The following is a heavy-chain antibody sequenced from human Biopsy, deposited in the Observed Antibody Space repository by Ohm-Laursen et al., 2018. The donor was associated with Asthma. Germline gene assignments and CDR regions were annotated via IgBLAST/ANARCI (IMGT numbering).Heavy chain of an antibody. CDR3: ARTYYDFLTGQVDDVFAI. CDR2: INAGNGNT. Sequence: ASVKVSCKTSGYTFISYAIHWVRQAPGQRLEWMGWINAGNGNTKYSQKFQGRVTITRDTSASTAYMLLSSLRSEDTAVYYCARTYYDFLTGQVDDVFAIWGQGTMVTVSS. CDR1: GYTFISYA. J-gene: IGHJ3*02. V-gene: IGHV1-3*01. D-gene: IGHD3-9*01.